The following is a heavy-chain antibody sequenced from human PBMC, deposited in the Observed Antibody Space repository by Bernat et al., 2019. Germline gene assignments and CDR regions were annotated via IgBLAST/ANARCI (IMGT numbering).Heavy chain of an antibody. CDR3: ARSFKFNDY. CDR2: IDWDDDK. V-gene: IGHV2-70*04. Sequence: QVTLKESGPALVKPTQTLTLTCTFCGFSLSTSGMRVSWIRQPPGKALEWLARIDWDDDKFYSTSLKTRLTISKDTSKNQVVLTMNNMDPVDTATYYCARSFKFNDYWGQGTLVTVSS. CDR1: GFSLSTSGMR. J-gene: IGHJ4*02.